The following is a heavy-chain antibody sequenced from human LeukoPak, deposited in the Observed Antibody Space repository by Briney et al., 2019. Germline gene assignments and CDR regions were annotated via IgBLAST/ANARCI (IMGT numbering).Heavy chain of an antibody. Sequence: SETLSLTCTVSGGSISSGDYYWSWIRQPPGKGLEWIGRIYTSGSTNYNPSLKSRVTISVDTSKNQFSLKLSSVTAADTAVYYCAAVDTASTNTYYYYMDVWGKGTTVTVSS. CDR3: AAVDTASTNTYYYYMDV. D-gene: IGHD5-18*01. CDR2: IYTSGST. CDR1: GGSISSGDYY. J-gene: IGHJ6*03. V-gene: IGHV4-61*02.